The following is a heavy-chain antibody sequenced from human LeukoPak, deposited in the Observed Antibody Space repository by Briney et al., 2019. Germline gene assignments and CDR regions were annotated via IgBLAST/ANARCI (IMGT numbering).Heavy chain of an antibody. V-gene: IGHV1-2*02. CDR1: GYTFTGYY. J-gene: IGHJ6*03. Sequence: ASVKVSCKASGYTFTGYYMHWVRQAPGQGLEWMGWINPNSGGTNYAQKFQGRVTMTRDTSISTAYMELSSLRFEDTAVYYCAAVPYYYGSGSYYNYYYYYMDVWGKGTTVAISS. CDR3: AAVPYYYGSGSYYNYYYYYMDV. CDR2: INPNSGGT. D-gene: IGHD3-10*01.